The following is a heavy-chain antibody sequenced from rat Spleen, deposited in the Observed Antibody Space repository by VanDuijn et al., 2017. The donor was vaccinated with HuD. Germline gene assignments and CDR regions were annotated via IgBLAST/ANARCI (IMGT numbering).Heavy chain of an antibody. Sequence: EVQLVESDGGLVQPGGTLKLSCAASGITFSNYAMAWVRQAPTKGLEWVATISYEGSSTYYGDSVKGRFTISRDNAKSTLYLQMDSLRSEDTATYYCSSRDYWGQGVMVTVSS. V-gene: IGHV5-29*01. J-gene: IGHJ2*01. CDR2: ISYEGSST. CDR1: GITFSNYA. CDR3: SSRDY.